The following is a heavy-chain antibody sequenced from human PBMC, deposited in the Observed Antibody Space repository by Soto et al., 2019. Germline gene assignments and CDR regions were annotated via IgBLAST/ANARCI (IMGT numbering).Heavy chain of an antibody. V-gene: IGHV3-33*01. D-gene: IGHD2-2*01. Sequence: QVQLVESGGGVVQPGRSLRLSCAASGFTFSTYGMHWVRQAPGKGLEWVAGIWHDSSYTYYAESVKGRFTISRDNSKNTLYLQMNSLRAEDTALYYCARLVGSIIPATYYYYHGMDVWGQGTTVTVSS. CDR3: ARLVGSIIPATYYYYHGMDV. CDR2: IWHDSSYT. CDR1: GFTFSTYG. J-gene: IGHJ6*02.